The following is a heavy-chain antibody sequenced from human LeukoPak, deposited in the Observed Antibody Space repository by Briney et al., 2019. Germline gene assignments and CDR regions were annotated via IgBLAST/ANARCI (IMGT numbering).Heavy chain of an antibody. Sequence: GGSLRLSCAASGFTFSSYSMNWVRQAPGKGLEWVSSISSSSTYIYYTDSVKGRFTISRDNAKNSLFLQMNSLRAEDTAVYYCARVGGGVGVTLDYWGQGTLVAVSS. CDR3: ARVGGGVGVTLDY. V-gene: IGHV3-21*01. CDR2: ISSSSTYI. D-gene: IGHD1-26*01. J-gene: IGHJ4*02. CDR1: GFTFSSYS.